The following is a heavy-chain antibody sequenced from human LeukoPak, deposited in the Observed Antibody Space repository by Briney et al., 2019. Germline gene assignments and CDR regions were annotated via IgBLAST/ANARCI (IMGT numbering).Heavy chain of an antibody. CDR1: GFTFDNYA. D-gene: IGHD3-10*01. J-gene: IGHJ3*02. CDR2: IRGGGGVT. Sequence: GGSLRLSCAASGFTFDNYAMNWVRQAPGKGLEWVSYIRGGGGVTRYSDSVKDRFTISRDNSKNTLYLQMNSLRAEDTAIYYCAKCPASYYNDAFDIWGRGTMVTVSS. CDR3: AKCPASYYNDAFDI. V-gene: IGHV3-23*01.